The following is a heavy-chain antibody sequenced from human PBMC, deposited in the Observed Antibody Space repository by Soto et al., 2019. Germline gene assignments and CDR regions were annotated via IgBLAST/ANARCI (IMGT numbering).Heavy chain of an antibody. J-gene: IGHJ4*02. CDR1: GFTFSSYG. V-gene: IGHV3-30*18. Sequence: QVQLVESGGGVVQPGRSLRLSCAASGFTFSSYGRHWVRQAPGKGLEWVAVISYDGSNKYYADSVKGRFTISRDNSKNTLYLQMNSLRAEDTAVYYCAKDQGYFDYWGQGTLVTVSS. CDR2: ISYDGSNK. CDR3: AKDQGYFDY.